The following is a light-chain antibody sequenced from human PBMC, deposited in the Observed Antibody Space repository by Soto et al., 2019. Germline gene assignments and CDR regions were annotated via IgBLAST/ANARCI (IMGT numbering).Light chain of an antibody. CDR1: QSVLYSSNNKNQ. CDR3: QQYYNGPRT. CDR2: WAS. Sequence: DIVMTQFPDSLAVSLGERATINCKSSQSVLYSSNNKNQLDWYQQKPGQPPKLLISWASTRESGVPDRFSGSGSGADFTLTISSLQAEDVAVYYCQQYYNGPRTFGGGTKVEIK. J-gene: IGKJ4*01. V-gene: IGKV4-1*01.